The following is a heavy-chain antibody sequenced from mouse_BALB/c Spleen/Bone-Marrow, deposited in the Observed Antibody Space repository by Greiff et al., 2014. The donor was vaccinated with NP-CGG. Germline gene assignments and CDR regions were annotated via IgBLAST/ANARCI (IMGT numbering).Heavy chain of an antibody. V-gene: IGHV3-8*02. CDR3: ARWRQLGRPGFAY. CDR1: GDSITSGY. CDR2: ISYSGST. Sequence: EVKLVESGPSLVKPSQTLSLTCSVTGDSITSGYWNWIRKFPGNKLEYMGYISYSGSTYYNPSLKSRISITRDTSKNQYYPQLNSVTTEDTATYYCARWRQLGRPGFAYWGQGTLVTVSA. J-gene: IGHJ3*01. D-gene: IGHD4-1*02.